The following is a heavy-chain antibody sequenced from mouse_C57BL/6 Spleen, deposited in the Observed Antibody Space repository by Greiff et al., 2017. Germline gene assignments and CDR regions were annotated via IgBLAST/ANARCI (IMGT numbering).Heavy chain of an antibody. V-gene: IGHV5-9-1*02. CDR2: ISSGSDYI. D-gene: IGHD5-2*01. Sequence: EVKVVESGEGLVKPGGSLKLSCAASGFTFSSYAMSWVRQTPEKRLEWVAYISSGSDYIYYADTVKGRFTISRDNARNTLYLQMSSLKSEDTAMYYCTRTNTYFDYWGQGTTLTVSS. CDR3: TRTNTYFDY. J-gene: IGHJ2*01. CDR1: GFTFSSYA.